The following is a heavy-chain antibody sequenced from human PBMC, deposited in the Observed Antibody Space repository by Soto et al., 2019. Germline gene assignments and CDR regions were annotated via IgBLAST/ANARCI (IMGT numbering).Heavy chain of an antibody. J-gene: IGHJ6*02. D-gene: IGHD3-10*01. V-gene: IGHV4-59*08. CDR2: IYYSGST. CDR1: GGSISSYY. Sequence: SETLSLTCTVSGGSISSYYWSWIRQPPGKGLEWIGYIYYSGSTNYNPSLKSRVTISVDTSKNQFSLKLSSVTAADTALYYCATQGFGVLHGLVDVWGQGTTVTVSS. CDR3: ATQGFGVLHGLVDV.